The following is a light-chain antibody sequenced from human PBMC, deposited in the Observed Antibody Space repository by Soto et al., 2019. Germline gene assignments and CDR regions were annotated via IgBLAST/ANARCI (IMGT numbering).Light chain of an antibody. J-gene: IGKJ3*01. Sequence: EMVMTQSPATLSVSPGERVTLSCRASESVHRNLAWYQQKPGQGPSLLIYYASTRATGVPDRFTGSGSGTEFTPTISGLQSEDFGVCHCQHYSNWPPTFGPGTKGEIK. CDR3: QHYSNWPPT. CDR2: YAS. CDR1: ESVHRN. V-gene: IGKV3-15*01.